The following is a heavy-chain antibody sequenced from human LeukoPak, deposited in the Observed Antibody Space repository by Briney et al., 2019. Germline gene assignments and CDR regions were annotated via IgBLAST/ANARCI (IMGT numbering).Heavy chain of an antibody. Sequence: GGSLRLSCAASGFTFSSYGMHWVRQAPGKGLEWVAVIWYDGSNKYYADSVEGRFTISRDNSKNTLYLQMNSLRAEDTAVYYCARFYCSSTSCYGGGDYWGQGTLVTVSS. CDR1: GFTFSSYG. CDR3: ARFYCSSTSCYGGGDY. J-gene: IGHJ4*02. CDR2: IWYDGSNK. V-gene: IGHV3-33*01. D-gene: IGHD2-2*01.